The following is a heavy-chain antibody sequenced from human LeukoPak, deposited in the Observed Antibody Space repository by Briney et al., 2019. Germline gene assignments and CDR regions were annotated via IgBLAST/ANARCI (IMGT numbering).Heavy chain of an antibody. CDR3: ARDSVLVPAATFDY. J-gene: IGHJ4*02. V-gene: IGHV1-69*04. CDR2: IIPILGIA. D-gene: IGHD2-2*01. Sequence: GSSMKVSCKASGGTFSSYTISWVRQAPGQGLEWMGRIIPILGIANYAQKFQGRVTITADKSTSTAYMELSSLRSEDTAVYYCARDSVLVPAATFDYWGQGTLVTVSS. CDR1: GGTFSSYT.